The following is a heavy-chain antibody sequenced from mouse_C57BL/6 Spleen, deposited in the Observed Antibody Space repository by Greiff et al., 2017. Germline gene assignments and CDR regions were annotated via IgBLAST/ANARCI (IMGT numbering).Heavy chain of an antibody. CDR3: ARGRYYGSSYGYAMDY. CDR1: GYAFSSSW. V-gene: IGHV1-82*01. D-gene: IGHD1-1*01. J-gene: IGHJ4*01. CDR2: IYPGDGDT. Sequence: QVQLKQSGPELVKPGASVKISCKASGYAFSSSWMNWVKQRPGKGLEWIGRIYPGDGDTNYNGKFKGKATLTADKSSSTAYMQLSSLTSEDSAVYFCARGRYYGSSYGYAMDYWGQGTSVTVSS.